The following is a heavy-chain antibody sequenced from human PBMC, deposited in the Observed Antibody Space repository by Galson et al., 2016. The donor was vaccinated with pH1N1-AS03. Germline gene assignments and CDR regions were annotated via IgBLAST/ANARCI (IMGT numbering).Heavy chain of an antibody. V-gene: IGHV6-1*01. J-gene: IGHJ4*02. CDR1: GDSVSGNSLA. CDR2: TYYRSKWFN. CDR3: ARDPGYRDSIFDY. Sequence: CAISGDSVSGNSLAWNWIRQSPSRGLEWLGRTYYRSKWFNDYAASVRSRIIINPDTSKNQFSLQLDSVTPEDTAVYYCARDPGYRDSIFDYWGQGTLVTVSS. D-gene: IGHD3-22*01.